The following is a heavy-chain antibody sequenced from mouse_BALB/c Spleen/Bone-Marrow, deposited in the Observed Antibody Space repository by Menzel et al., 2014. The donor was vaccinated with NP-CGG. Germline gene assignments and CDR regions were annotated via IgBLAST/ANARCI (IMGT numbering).Heavy chain of an antibody. CDR1: GYTFTSYW. Sequence: QVQLKESGAELVKPGASVKLSCKASGYTFTSYWMHWVKQRPGQGLEWIGEIDPSDSYTNYNQKFKGKATLTVDKSSSTAYMQLSSLTSEDSAVYYCARWLLGYAMDYWGQGTSATVSS. D-gene: IGHD2-3*01. CDR2: IDPSDSYT. J-gene: IGHJ4*01. CDR3: ARWLLGYAMDY. V-gene: IGHV1-69*02.